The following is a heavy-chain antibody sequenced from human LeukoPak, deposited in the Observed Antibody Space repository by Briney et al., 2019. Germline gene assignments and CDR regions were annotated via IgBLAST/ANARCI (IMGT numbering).Heavy chain of an antibody. J-gene: IGHJ4*02. V-gene: IGHV4-59*12. Sequence: SETLSLTCTVSGGSISSYYWSWIRQLPGKGLEWIGYIYYSGSTNYNPSLKSRVTISVDTSKNQFSLKLSSVTAADTAVYYCARDRNYYDSSGGLDYWGQGTLVTVSS. CDR3: ARDRNYYDSSGGLDY. CDR2: IYYSGST. CDR1: GGSISSYY. D-gene: IGHD3-22*01.